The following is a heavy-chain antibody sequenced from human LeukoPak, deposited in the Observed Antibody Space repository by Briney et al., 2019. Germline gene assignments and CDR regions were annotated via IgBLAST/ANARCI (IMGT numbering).Heavy chain of an antibody. CDR2: ISGSGGST. D-gene: IGHD3-9*01. Sequence: PGGSLRLSCAASGFTCSSYAMSRVRQAPRKGLKWVSAISGSGGSTYYADSVKGRFTISRDNSKNTLYLQMNSLRAEDTAVYYCAKDYDILTGYLDFDYWGQGTLVTVSS. J-gene: IGHJ4*02. V-gene: IGHV3-23*01. CDR3: AKDYDILTGYLDFDY. CDR1: GFTCSSYA.